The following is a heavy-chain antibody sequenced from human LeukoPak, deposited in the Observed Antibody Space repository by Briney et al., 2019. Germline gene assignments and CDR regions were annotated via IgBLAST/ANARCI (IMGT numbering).Heavy chain of an antibody. Sequence: GGSLRLSCAVSGFTFSDYSMNWVRQAPGKGLEWVSSISSSSSDIYYADSVKGRFTISRDNAKNSLYLQMNSLRAEDTAMYYCAKITGTTSRYFDYWGQGTLVTVSS. J-gene: IGHJ4*02. D-gene: IGHD1-20*01. V-gene: IGHV3-21*01. CDR1: GFTFSDYS. CDR2: ISSSSSDI. CDR3: AKITGTTSRYFDY.